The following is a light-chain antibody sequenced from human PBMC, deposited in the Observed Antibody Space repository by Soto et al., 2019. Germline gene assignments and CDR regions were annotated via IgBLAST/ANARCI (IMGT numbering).Light chain of an antibody. J-gene: IGLJ3*02. Sequence: QSAVTQPPSVSGSPGQSVTISCTGTSSDVGSYNRVSWYQQPPGTAPKLMIYEVSNRPSGVPDRFFGSKSGNTASLTISGLQAEDEADYYCSSFTSSNTWVFGGGTKLTVL. CDR3: SSFTSSNTWV. CDR1: SSDVGSYNR. CDR2: EVS. V-gene: IGLV2-18*02.